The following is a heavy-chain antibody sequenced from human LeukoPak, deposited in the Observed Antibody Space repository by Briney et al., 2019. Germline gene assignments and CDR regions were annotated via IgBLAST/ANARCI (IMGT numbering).Heavy chain of an antibody. V-gene: IGHV3-30*18. J-gene: IGHJ4*02. CDR1: GFTFSSYG. CDR2: ISYDGSNK. CDR3: AKSRTIFGVVTPFDY. D-gene: IGHD3-3*01. Sequence: GGSLRLSCAASGFTFSSYGMHWVRQAPGKGLEWVAVISYDGSNKYYADSVKGRFTISRDNSKNTLYLQMNSLRAEDTAVYYCAKSRTIFGVVTPFDYWGQGTLVTVSS.